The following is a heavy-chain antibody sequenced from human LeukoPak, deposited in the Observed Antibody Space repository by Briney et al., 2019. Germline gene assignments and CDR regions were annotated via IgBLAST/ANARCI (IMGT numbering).Heavy chain of an antibody. V-gene: IGHV4-4*09. CDR3: ARLIPYDFWSGYRAAFDI. J-gene: IGHJ3*02. CDR2: IYTSGST. CDR1: GGSISSYY. D-gene: IGHD3-3*01. Sequence: SETLSLTCTVSGGSISSYYCSWIRQPPGKGLEWIGYIYTSGSTNYNPSLKSRVTISVDTSKNQFSLKLSSVTAADTDVYYCARLIPYDFWSGYRAAFDIWGQGTMVTVSS.